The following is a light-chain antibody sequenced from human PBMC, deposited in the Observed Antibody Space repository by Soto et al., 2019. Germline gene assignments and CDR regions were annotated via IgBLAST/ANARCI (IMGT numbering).Light chain of an antibody. CDR2: YAS. J-gene: IGKJ4*01. CDR3: QQRSSWPPT. CDR1: QSVSND. V-gene: IGKV3-11*01. Sequence: EIVLTQSPATLSLSPGEIATLSCRASQSVSNDLVWYHQKPGQAPRLVIYYASNRASGIPARFSGSGSGTDFTLTISSLEPEDFAVYYCQQRSSWPPTFGGGTKVEFK.